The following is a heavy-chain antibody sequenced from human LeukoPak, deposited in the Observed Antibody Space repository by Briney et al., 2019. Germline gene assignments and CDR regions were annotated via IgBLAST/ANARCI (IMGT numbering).Heavy chain of an antibody. CDR2: VDPEDGET. CDR3: ATSRLIVVVLAAPLDY. D-gene: IGHD2-2*01. V-gene: IGHV1-69-2*01. CDR1: GYTFTDYY. Sequence: ASVKISCKVSGYTFTDYYMHWVHQAPGKGLEWMGLVDPEDGETIYAEKFQGRVTITADTSTDTAYMELSSLRSEDTAVYYCATSRLIVVVLAAPLDYWGQGTLVTVSS. J-gene: IGHJ4*02.